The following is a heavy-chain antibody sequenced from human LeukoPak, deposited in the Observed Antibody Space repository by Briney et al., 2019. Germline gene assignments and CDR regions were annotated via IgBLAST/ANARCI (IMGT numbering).Heavy chain of an antibody. CDR3: ARVKRLRYFDWLLKGYFDY. Sequence: SETLSLTCTVSGGSISSSSYYWGWIRQPPGKGLEWIGSIYYSGSTYYNPSLKSRVTISVDTSKNQFSLKLSSVTAADTAVYYCARVKRLRYFDWLLKGYFDYWGQGTLVTVSS. J-gene: IGHJ4*02. V-gene: IGHV4-39*07. D-gene: IGHD3-9*01. CDR1: GGSISSSSYY. CDR2: IYYSGST.